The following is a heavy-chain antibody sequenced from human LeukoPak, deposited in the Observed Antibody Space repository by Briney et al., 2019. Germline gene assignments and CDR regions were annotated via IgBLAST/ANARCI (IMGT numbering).Heavy chain of an antibody. D-gene: IGHD3-10*01. Sequence: GASVKVSCKVSGYTLTELSMHWVRQAPGKGFEWMGGFDPEDGETIYAQKFQGRVTMTEDTSTDTAYMELSSLRSEDTAVYYCAALGMVRGVIKNWFDPWGQGTLVTVSS. CDR1: GYTLTELS. V-gene: IGHV1-24*01. CDR2: FDPEDGET. CDR3: AALGMVRGVIKNWFDP. J-gene: IGHJ5*02.